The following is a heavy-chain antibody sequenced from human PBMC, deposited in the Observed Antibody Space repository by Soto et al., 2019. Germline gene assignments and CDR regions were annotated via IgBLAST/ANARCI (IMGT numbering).Heavy chain of an antibody. CDR1: GGSINSGDYY. J-gene: IGHJ4*02. V-gene: IGHV4-30-4*08. CDR3: ARAQLVGYYFDY. CDR2: IYFSGTT. Sequence: ASETLSLTCIVSGGSINSGDYYWSWIRQPPGKGLEWIGYIYFSGTTYYNPSLKSRVIISLDKAKNQLSLKLSSVTAADTAVYYCARAQLVGYYFDYWGQGTLVTVSS. D-gene: IGHD2-2*01.